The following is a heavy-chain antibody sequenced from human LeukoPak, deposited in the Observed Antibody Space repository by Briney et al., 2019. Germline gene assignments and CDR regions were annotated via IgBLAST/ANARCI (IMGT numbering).Heavy chain of an antibody. J-gene: IGHJ4*02. CDR1: GFIFTDYW. CDR2: INKDGSEK. Sequence: GGSLRLSCAGSGFIFTDYWVDWVRQAPGKGLEWVANINKDGSEKNYLESVKGRFTISRDNAKNSLYLQMNSLRPEDTAVYYCARGKIVTMVVLEHWGQGILLTVSS. V-gene: IGHV3-7*01. D-gene: IGHD3-10*01. CDR3: ARGKIVTMVVLEH.